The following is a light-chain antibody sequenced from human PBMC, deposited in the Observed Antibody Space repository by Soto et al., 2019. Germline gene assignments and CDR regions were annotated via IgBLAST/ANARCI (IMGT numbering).Light chain of an antibody. CDR1: QSVSSSY. CDR3: QQYGSSPLT. V-gene: IGKV3-20*01. CDR2: GAS. J-gene: IGKJ4*01. Sequence: EIVLTQSPGTLSLSPGERVTLSCRARQSVSSSYLAWYQQKPGQAPRLLIYGASSRAIGIPDRFSGSGSGTDFTLTISRLEPEDFAVYYCQQYGSSPLTFGGGTKVEIK.